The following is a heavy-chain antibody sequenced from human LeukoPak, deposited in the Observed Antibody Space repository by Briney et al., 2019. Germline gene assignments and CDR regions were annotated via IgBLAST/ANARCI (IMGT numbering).Heavy chain of an antibody. J-gene: IGHJ4*02. CDR3: ARVAVGATSIVDY. Sequence: GGSLRLSCAASGFTFSDYYMSWIRQAPGKGLEWVSYISSSSSYTNCADSVKGRFTISRDNAKNSLYLQMNSLRAEDTAVYYCARVAVGATSIVDYWGQGTLVTVSS. CDR2: ISSSSSYT. D-gene: IGHD1-26*01. V-gene: IGHV3-11*06. CDR1: GFTFSDYY.